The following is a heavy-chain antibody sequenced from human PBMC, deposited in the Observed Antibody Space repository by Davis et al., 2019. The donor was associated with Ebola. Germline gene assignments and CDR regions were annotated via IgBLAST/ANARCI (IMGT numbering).Heavy chain of an antibody. CDR3: ARGRYDFWSGYYNGPFDY. Sequence: LSCAVYGGSFSGYYWSWIRQPPGKGLEWIGEINHSGSTNYNPSLKSRVTISVDTSKNQFSLKLSSVTAADTAVYYCARGRYDFWSGYYNGPFDYWGQGTLVTVSS. CDR2: INHSGST. D-gene: IGHD3-3*01. CDR1: GGSFSGYY. V-gene: IGHV4-34*01. J-gene: IGHJ4*02.